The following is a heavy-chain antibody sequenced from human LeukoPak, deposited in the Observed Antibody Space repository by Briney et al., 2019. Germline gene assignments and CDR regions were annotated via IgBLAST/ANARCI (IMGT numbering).Heavy chain of an antibody. CDR2: INPNSGGT. D-gene: IGHD3-3*01. CDR3: ARVRITIFGVVTPAFDY. J-gene: IGHJ4*02. Sequence: ASVKVSCKASGYTFTGYYMHWVRQAPGQGLEWMGWINPNSGGTNYAQKFQGRVTMTRDTSISTAYMGLSRLRSDDTAVYYCARVRITIFGVVTPAFDYWGQGTLVTVSS. CDR1: GYTFTGYY. V-gene: IGHV1-2*02.